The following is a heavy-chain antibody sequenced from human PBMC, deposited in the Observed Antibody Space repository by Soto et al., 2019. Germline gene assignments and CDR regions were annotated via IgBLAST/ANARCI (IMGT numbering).Heavy chain of an antibody. CDR2: IYYSGST. V-gene: IGHV4-59*01. J-gene: IGHJ4*02. CDR1: GGSISSYY. CDR3: ARVITFGGVIVGYFDY. Sequence: SETLSLTCTVSGGSISSYYWSWIRQPPGKGLEWIGYIYYSGSTNYNPSLKSRVTISVDTSKNQFSLKLSSVTAADTAVYYCARVITFGGVIVGYFDYWGQGTLVTVSS. D-gene: IGHD3-16*02.